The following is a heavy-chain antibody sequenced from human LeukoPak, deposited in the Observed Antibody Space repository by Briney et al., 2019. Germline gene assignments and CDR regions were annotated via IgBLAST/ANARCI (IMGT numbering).Heavy chain of an antibody. V-gene: IGHV1-18*01. CDR3: ARVPLGDSSTYYYPKPDWFDP. CDR2: ISAYNGNT. CDR1: GYTFTSYA. Sequence: ASAKVSCKASGYTFTSYAITWVRQAPGQGLEWMGWISAYNGNTNYAQNLQGRVTMTTDTSTSTAYMELRSLRSDDTAVYYCARVPLGDSSTYYYPKPDWFDPWGQGTLVIVSS. D-gene: IGHD3-22*01. J-gene: IGHJ5*02.